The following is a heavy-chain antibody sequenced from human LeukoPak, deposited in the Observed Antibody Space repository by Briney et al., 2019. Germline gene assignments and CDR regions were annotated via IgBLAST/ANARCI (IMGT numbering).Heavy chain of an antibody. CDR2: INHSGST. V-gene: IGHV4-34*01. CDR3: ARDRSDGDSRRLYFDY. CDR1: GGSFSGYY. D-gene: IGHD4-17*01. J-gene: IGHJ4*02. Sequence: SETLSLTCAVYGGSFSGYYWSWIRQPPGKGLEWIGEINHSGSTNYNPSLKSRVTISVDTSKNQFSLKLSSVTAADTAVYYCARDRSDGDSRRLYFDYWGQGTLVTVSA.